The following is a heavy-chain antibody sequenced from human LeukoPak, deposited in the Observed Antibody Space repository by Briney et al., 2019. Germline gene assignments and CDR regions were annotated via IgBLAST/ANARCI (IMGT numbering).Heavy chain of an antibody. V-gene: IGHV1-69*05. J-gene: IGHJ4*02. CDR3: AAPSQHDYGDYVVSFDY. Sequence: SVKVSCKASGGTFSSYAISWVRQAPGQGLEWMGGIIPIFGTANYAQKFQGRVTITTDESTSTAYMALSSLRSEDTAVYYCAAPSQHDYGDYVVSFDYWGQGTLVTVSS. D-gene: IGHD4-17*01. CDR2: IIPIFGTA. CDR1: GGTFSSYA.